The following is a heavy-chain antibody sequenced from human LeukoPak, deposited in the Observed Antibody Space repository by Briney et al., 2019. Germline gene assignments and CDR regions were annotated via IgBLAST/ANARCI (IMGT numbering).Heavy chain of an antibody. Sequence: GASVKVSCKASGGTFSSYAISWVRQAPGQGLEWMGGIIPIFGTANYAQKFQGRVTITADESTSTAYMELSSLRSEDTAVYYCASGVRGVIMPTSFDYWGQGTLITVSS. D-gene: IGHD3-10*01. J-gene: IGHJ4*02. CDR3: ASGVRGVIMPTSFDY. CDR2: IIPIFGTA. V-gene: IGHV1-69*13. CDR1: GGTFSSYA.